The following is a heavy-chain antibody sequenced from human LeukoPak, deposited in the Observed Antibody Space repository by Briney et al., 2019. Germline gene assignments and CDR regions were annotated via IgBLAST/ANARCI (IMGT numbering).Heavy chain of an antibody. CDR1: GFTFSSYG. CDR3: AKGIVLGVYFDY. D-gene: IGHD3-10*01. J-gene: IGHJ4*02. V-gene: IGHV3-30*02. CDR2: IRYDGSNK. Sequence: SGGSLRLSCAASGFTFSSYGMHWVRQAPGKGLEWVAFIRYDGSNKYYADSVKGRFTISRDNSKNTLYLQMNSLRAEDMAVYYCAKGIVLGVYFDYWGQGTLVTVSS.